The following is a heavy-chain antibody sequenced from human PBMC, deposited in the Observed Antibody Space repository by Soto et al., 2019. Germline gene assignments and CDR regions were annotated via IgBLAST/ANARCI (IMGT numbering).Heavy chain of an antibody. V-gene: IGHV4-31*03. CDR1: GGSISSGGYY. CDR3: ARVSIVVVPAATESYYYYGMDV. D-gene: IGHD2-2*01. Sequence: PSETLSLTCTVSGGSISSGGYYWSWIRQHPGKGLEWIGYIYYSGSTYYNPSLKSRVTISVDTSKNQFSLKLSSVTAADTAVYYCARVSIVVVPAATESYYYYGMDVWGQGTTVTVSS. J-gene: IGHJ6*02. CDR2: IYYSGST.